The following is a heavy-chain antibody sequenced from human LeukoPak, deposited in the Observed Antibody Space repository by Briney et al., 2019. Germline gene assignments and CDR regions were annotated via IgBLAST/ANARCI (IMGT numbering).Heavy chain of an antibody. CDR1: GGSISSGDYY. CDR3: ARVSGGLARAFDY. D-gene: IGHD3/OR15-3a*01. CDR2: IYYNGST. Sequence: SETLSLTCTVSGGSISSGDYYWSWIRQPPGKGLGWIGYIYYNGSTYYNPSLKSRVTISVDTSKNQFSLKLSSVTAADTAVYYCARVSGGLARAFDYWGQGTLVTVSS. J-gene: IGHJ4*02. V-gene: IGHV4-30-4*01.